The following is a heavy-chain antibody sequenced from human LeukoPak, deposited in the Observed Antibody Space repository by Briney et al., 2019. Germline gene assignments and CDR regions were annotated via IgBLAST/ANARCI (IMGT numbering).Heavy chain of an antibody. J-gene: IGHJ4*02. CDR3: AKDPYYYDSSGYYFESYYFDY. V-gene: IGHV3-23*01. D-gene: IGHD3-22*01. CDR1: GFTFSSYA. CDR2: ISGSGGST. Sequence: GGSLRLSCAASGFTFSSYAMSWVRQAPGKGLEWVSAISGSGGSTYYADSVRGRFTISRDNSKNTLYLQMNSLRAEDTAVNYCAKDPYYYDSSGYYFESYYFDYWGQGTLVTVSS.